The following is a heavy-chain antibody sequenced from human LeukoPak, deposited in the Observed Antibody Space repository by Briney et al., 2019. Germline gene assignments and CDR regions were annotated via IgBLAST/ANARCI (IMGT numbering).Heavy chain of an antibody. Sequence: GGSLRLSCTASGFTFGEYSMSWVRQAPGKRLEWVGFIRKQDGTTEYAASVRGRFTISRDESNRIAYLQMNSLKTEDTAVYHCNRWHISGVSYSNAWGQGTLVTVSS. CDR3: NRWHISGVSYSNA. CDR1: GFTFGEYS. V-gene: IGHV3-49*04. CDR2: IRKQDGTT. D-gene: IGHD2-15*01. J-gene: IGHJ5*02.